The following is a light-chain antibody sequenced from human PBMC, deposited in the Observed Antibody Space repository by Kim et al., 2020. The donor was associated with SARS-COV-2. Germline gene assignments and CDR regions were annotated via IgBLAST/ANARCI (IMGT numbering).Light chain of an antibody. CDR3: QKYNSAPLLT. V-gene: IGKV1-27*01. J-gene: IGKJ4*01. CDR1: QGISNY. Sequence: SVGDRVTITCRASQGISNYLAWYQQKPGKVPKLLIYAASALQSGVPSRFSGSGSGTDFTLTISSLQPEDGATYYCQKYNSAPLLTFGGGTKVDIK. CDR2: AAS.